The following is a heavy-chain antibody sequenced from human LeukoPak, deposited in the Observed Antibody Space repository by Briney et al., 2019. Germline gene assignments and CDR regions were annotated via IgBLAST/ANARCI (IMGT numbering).Heavy chain of an antibody. D-gene: IGHD2-2*02. V-gene: IGHV4-4*07. CDR3: ARDIRDCSSTSCYTEDAFDI. CDR1: GGSISSYY. CDR2: IYTSGST. J-gene: IGHJ3*02. Sequence: SETLSLTCTVSGGSISSYYWSWIRQPPGKGLEWIGRIYTSGSTNYNPSLKSRVTMSVDTSKNQFSLKLSSATAADTAVYYCARDIRDCSSTSCYTEDAFDIWGQGTMVTVSS.